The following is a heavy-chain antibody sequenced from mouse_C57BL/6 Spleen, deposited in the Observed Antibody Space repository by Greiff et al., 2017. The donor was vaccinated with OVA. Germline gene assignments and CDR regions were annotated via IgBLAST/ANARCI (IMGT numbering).Heavy chain of an antibody. CDR1: GYTFTSYW. J-gene: IGHJ1*03. CDR2: IDPSDSET. CDR3: ARSGGLPPYWYFDV. Sequence: QVQLQQPGAELVRPGSSVKLSCKASGYTFTSYWMHWVKQRPIQGLEWIGNIDPSDSETHYNQKFKDKATLTVDKSSSTAYMQLSSLTSEDSAVYYCARSGGLPPYWYFDVWGTGTTVTVSS. V-gene: IGHV1-52*01. D-gene: IGHD2-2*01.